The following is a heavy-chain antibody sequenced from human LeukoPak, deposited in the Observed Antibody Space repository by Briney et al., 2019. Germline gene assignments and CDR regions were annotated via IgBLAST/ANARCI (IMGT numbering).Heavy chain of an antibody. CDR2: IWFDGTNE. CDR1: GFTFSRYG. D-gene: IGHD6-13*01. V-gene: IGHV3-33*01. J-gene: IGHJ3*02. Sequence: GGSLRLSCAASGFTFSRYGMHWVRQAPGKGLEWVALIWFDGTNENYGDSVNGRFTISRDNSKNTVYLGMSSLRTEDTALYYCARVRDSRDSDAFDTWGQGTMVTISS. CDR3: ARVRDSRDSDAFDT.